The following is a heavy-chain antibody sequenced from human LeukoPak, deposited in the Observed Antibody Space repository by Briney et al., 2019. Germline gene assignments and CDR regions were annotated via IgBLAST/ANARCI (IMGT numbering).Heavy chain of an antibody. CDR3: AKGYYYDSSGYYDY. Sequence: GRSLRLSCAASGFTFDDYAMHWVRQAPGKGLEWVSGTSWNSGSIGYADSVKGRFTISRDNAKNSLYLQMNSLRAEDTALYYCAKGYYYDSSGYYDYWGQGTLVTVSS. V-gene: IGHV3-9*01. CDR1: GFTFDDYA. J-gene: IGHJ4*02. D-gene: IGHD3-22*01. CDR2: TSWNSGSI.